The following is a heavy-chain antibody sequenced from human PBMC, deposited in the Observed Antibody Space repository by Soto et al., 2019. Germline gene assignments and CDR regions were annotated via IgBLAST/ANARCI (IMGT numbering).Heavy chain of an antibody. D-gene: IGHD2-21*01. CDR3: AKTVQIAGSYYYCMDV. V-gene: IGHV3-23*01. CDR1: GFTFSNYA. Sequence: EVQLLESGGGLVQPGGSLRLSCAASGFTFSNYAMSWVRQAPGKGLEWVSAISVGGVSTYYADSVKGRFTISRDNSKNTVYLQMKSLRVEDTAVYYCAKTVQIAGSYYYCMDVWGQGTTVTVSS. J-gene: IGHJ6*02. CDR2: ISVGGVST.